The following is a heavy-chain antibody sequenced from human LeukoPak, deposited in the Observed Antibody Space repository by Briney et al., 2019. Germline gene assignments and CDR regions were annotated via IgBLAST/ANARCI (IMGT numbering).Heavy chain of an antibody. J-gene: IGHJ4*02. CDR2: IYASGNT. CDR1: GGSISSYY. V-gene: IGHV4-4*07. Sequence: PSETLSLTCTVSGGSISSYYWSWVRQPAGKGLEWIGRIYASGNTNYNPSLKGRVTMTVDTSKNQFSLNLSSVTAADTAVYYCARMVRGLLDYWRQGPLVTVPS. D-gene: IGHD3-10*01. CDR3: ARMVRGLLDY.